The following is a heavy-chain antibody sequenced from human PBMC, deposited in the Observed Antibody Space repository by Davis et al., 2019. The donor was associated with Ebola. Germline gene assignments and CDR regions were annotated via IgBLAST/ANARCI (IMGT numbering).Heavy chain of an antibody. CDR2: MNPNSGNT. CDR3: ARRVGARSGFDY. V-gene: IGHV1-8*01. J-gene: IGHJ4*02. Sequence: ASVKVSCKASGYTFTNYDLNWVRQATGQGLEWMGWMNPNSGNTGYAQKFQGSITMTRNISISTAYMELNSLRSEDTAVYYCARRVGARSGFDYWGQGTLVTVSS. CDR1: GYTFTNYD. D-gene: IGHD1-26*01.